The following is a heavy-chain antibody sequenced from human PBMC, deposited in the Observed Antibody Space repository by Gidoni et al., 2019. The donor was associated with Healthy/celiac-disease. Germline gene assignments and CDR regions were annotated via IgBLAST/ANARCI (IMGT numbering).Heavy chain of an antibody. Sequence: EVQLVESGGGLVQPGGSLRLSCAASGFTFSSYWMSWVRQAPGKGLEWVANIKQDGSEKYYVDSVKGRFTISRDNAKNSLYLQMNSLRAEDTAVYYCARENGFLEWLLYPDYWGQGTLVTVSS. V-gene: IGHV3-7*01. J-gene: IGHJ4*02. D-gene: IGHD3-3*01. CDR2: IKQDGSEK. CDR3: ARENGFLEWLLYPDY. CDR1: GFTFSSYW.